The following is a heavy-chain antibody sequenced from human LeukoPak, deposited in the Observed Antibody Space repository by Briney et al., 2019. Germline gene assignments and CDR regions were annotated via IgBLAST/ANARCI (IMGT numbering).Heavy chain of an antibody. CDR1: GFTFSDCG. CDR2: IWYDGSNK. CDR3: ARDSIIAPFDY. Sequence: QPGRSLRLSCAASGFTFSDCGMHWVRQAPSKGLEWVAVIWYDGSNKYYADSVKGRFTISRDNSKNTLYLQMNSLRAEDTAVYYCARDSIIAPFDYWGQGTLVTVSS. D-gene: IGHD3-3*02. V-gene: IGHV3-33*01. J-gene: IGHJ4*02.